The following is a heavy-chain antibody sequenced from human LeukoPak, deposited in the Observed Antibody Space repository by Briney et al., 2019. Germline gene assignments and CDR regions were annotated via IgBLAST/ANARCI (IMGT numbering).Heavy chain of an antibody. CDR1: GFTFSSYS. V-gene: IGHV3-21*01. CDR3: ARGHTILAY. D-gene: IGHD3-3*01. Sequence: GGSLRLSCAASGFTFSSYSMNWVRQAPGKGLEWVSYIRSSSNYIDYADSVQGRFTISRDNAKNSLYLQMNSLRAEDTAVYYCARGHTILAYWGQGTLVTVSS. CDR2: IRSSSNYI. J-gene: IGHJ4*02.